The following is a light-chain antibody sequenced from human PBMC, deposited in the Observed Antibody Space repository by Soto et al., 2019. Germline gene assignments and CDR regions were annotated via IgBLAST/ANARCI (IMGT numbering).Light chain of an antibody. CDR3: QQYGSSPIT. Sequence: EIVLTQSPGTLSLSPGERATLSCRASQSITNNYLAWYQQKPGQAPRLLIYGASSRVTGIPDRFSGSGSETDFTLTISRLEPEDFAVYYCQQYGSSPITFGQGTRLEMK. J-gene: IGKJ5*01. CDR1: QSITNNY. CDR2: GAS. V-gene: IGKV3-20*01.